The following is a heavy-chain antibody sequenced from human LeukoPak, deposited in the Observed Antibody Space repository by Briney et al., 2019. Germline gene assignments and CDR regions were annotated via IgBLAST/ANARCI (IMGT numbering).Heavy chain of an antibody. CDR1: GGSISSSSYY. Sequence: SETLSLTCTVSGGSISSSSYYWGWIRQPPGKGLEWIGSIYYSGSTYYNPSLKSRVTISVDTSKNQFSLRLSSVTAADTAVYYCARGGYGVHGGDFDYWGQGTLVTVSS. V-gene: IGHV4-39*07. J-gene: IGHJ4*02. D-gene: IGHD4-17*01. CDR2: IYYSGST. CDR3: ARGGYGVHGGDFDY.